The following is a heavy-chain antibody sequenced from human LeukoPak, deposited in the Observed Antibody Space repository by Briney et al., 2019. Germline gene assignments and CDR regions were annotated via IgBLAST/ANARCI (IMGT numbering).Heavy chain of an antibody. D-gene: IGHD2-2*03. J-gene: IGHJ4*02. Sequence: GGTLTLTCTAPGFTVSSNSRNWVRQPPGKGLEWVSDIDSSGSTNHTTSLKGRFSISIDTSKNKLYLKMNSMRAEDTAVYYCIYGYSLDFWGQGTLINVSS. V-gene: IGHV3-53*01. CDR1: GFTVSSNS. CDR2: IDSSGST. CDR3: IYGYSLDF.